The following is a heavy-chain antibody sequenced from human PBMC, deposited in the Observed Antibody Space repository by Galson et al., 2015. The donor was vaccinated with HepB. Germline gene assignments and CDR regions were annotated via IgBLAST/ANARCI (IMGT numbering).Heavy chain of an antibody. CDR1: GFTFSSYW. CDR2: IKQDGSEK. D-gene: IGHD2-2*01. J-gene: IGHJ3*02. CDR3: ARVAELYCSSTSCYPLIFDI. V-gene: IGHV3-7*01. Sequence: SLRLSCAASGFTFSSYWMSWVRQAPGKGLEWVANIKQDGSEKYYVDSVKGRFTISRDNAKNSLYLQMNSLRAEDTAVYYCARVAELYCSSTSCYPLIFDIWGQGTMVTVSS.